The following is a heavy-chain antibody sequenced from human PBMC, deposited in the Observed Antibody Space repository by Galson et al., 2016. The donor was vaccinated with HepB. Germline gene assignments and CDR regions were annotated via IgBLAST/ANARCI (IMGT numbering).Heavy chain of an antibody. CDR2: IYSNGSA. J-gene: IGHJ6*03. D-gene: IGHD5-18*01. Sequence: TLSLTCTASGGSFSSGLYYWSWIRQPAGKGLEWIGRIYSNGSASYNPSLKSRVTMSVDTSKNQFSLRLSSVTAADTAVYYCARDSSVDTYYYYYMDVWGKGTTVVVSS. CDR3: ARDSSVDTYYYYYMDV. CDR1: GGSFSSGLYY. V-gene: IGHV4-61*02.